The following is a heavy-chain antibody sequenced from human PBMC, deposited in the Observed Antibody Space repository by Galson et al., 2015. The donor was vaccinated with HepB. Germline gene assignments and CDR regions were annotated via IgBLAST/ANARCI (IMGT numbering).Heavy chain of an antibody. J-gene: IGHJ3*02. CDR1: GFTFDDYA. V-gene: IGHV3-9*01. CDR3: AKAAITHGATEAFDI. Sequence: SLRLSCAASGFTFDDYAMHWVRQAPGKGLEWVSGISWNSGSIGYADSVKGRFTISRDNAKNSLYLQMNSLRAEDTALYYCAKAAITHGATEAFDIWGQGTMVTVSS. CDR2: ISWNSGSI. D-gene: IGHD1-26*01.